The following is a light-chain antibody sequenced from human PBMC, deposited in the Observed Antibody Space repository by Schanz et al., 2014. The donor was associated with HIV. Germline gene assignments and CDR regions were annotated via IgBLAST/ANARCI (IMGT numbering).Light chain of an antibody. CDR3: QQYGSSPWT. J-gene: IGKJ1*01. CDR1: QSISNTY. V-gene: IGKV3-20*01. Sequence: ETVLTQSPGSLSLSPGERATLSCRASQSISNTYLAWYQQKPGQAPRLLLYGASRRATGIPDRFSGSGSGTDFTLTISRLEPEDFAVYYCQQYGSSPWTFGQGTRVDVK. CDR2: GAS.